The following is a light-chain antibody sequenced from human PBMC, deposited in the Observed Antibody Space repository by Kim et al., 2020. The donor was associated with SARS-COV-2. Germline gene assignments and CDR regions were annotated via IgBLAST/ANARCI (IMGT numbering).Light chain of an antibody. V-gene: IGKV3-15*01. CDR2: GAF. J-gene: IGKJ2*01. CDR3: QQYANWHPYT. Sequence: DIMMTQSPATLSVSPGESATLSCRASQTVSSNLAWYQQKPGQAPRLLIYGAFTRATGIPVRFTGSGSGTEFTLTISSLQSEDSAIYYCQQYANWHPYTFGQGPKLEI. CDR1: QTVSSN.